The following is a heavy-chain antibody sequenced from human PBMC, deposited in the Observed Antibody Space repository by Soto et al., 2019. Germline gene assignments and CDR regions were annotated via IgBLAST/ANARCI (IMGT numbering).Heavy chain of an antibody. Sequence: PGGSLRLSCAASGFTFSNYVLSWVRQAPGKGLEWVSAISGTGGSTYYADSVKGRFTISRDNSKNTLYLQMDSLRAEDTAVYYCVRCPAVSGIFDTFDIWGRGTVVTVSS. D-gene: IGHD3-9*01. V-gene: IGHV3-23*01. CDR1: GFTFSNYV. CDR3: VRCPAVSGIFDTFDI. J-gene: IGHJ3*02. CDR2: ISGTGGST.